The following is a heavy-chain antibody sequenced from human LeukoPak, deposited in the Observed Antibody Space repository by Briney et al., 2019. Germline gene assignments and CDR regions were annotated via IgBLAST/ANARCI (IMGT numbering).Heavy chain of an antibody. Sequence: GGSLRLSCAASGFTFSSYSMNWVRQAPGKGLEWVSSISSSSSHIYYADSVKGRFTISRDNAKNSLYLQMNSLRAEDTAVYYCAREQWLDPSNWFDPWGQGTLVTVSS. V-gene: IGHV3-21*01. CDR3: AREQWLDPSNWFDP. J-gene: IGHJ5*02. CDR2: ISSSSSHI. D-gene: IGHD6-19*01. CDR1: GFTFSSYS.